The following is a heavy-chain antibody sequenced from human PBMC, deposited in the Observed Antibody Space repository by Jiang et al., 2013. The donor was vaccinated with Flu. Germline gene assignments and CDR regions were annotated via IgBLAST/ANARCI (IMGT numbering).Heavy chain of an antibody. V-gene: IGHV4-39*07. CDR1: GDSINSNNYY. CDR3: ARNVMTTVTQFFDY. D-gene: IGHD4-17*01. CDR2: IYFMGPL. J-gene: IGHJ4*02. Sequence: TCSVFGDSINSNNYYWGWIRQAPGQGLEWVGSIYFMGPLQNPSLKSRVTMSLDTSKNQFSLKLRSVTAADTAVYFCARNVMTTVTQFFDYWGQGTLITVSS.